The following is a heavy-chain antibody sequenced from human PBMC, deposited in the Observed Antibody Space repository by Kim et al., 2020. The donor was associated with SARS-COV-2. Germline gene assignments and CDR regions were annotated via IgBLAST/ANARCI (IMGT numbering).Heavy chain of an antibody. J-gene: IGHJ6*02. D-gene: IGHD2-2*01. CDR1: GYTFTSYG. V-gene: IGHV1-18*01. CDR3: AITEYCSSTSCYVGYYYYGMDV. CDR2: ISAYNGNT. Sequence: ASVKVSCKASGYTFTSYGISWVRQAPGQGLEWMGWISAYNGNTNYAQKLQGRVTMTTDTSTSTAYMELRSLRSDDTAVYYCAITEYCSSTSCYVGYYYYGMDVWGQGTTVTVSS.